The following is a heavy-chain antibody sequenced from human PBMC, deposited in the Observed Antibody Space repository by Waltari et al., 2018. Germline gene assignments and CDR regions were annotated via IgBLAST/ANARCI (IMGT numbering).Heavy chain of an antibody. CDR2: IRYDGSNK. V-gene: IGHV3-30*02. CDR1: GFTFSSYG. J-gene: IGHJ3*02. Sequence: QVQLVESGGGVVQPGGSLRLSCAASGFTFSSYGMHWVRQAPGKGLEWVAFIRYDGSNKYYADSVKGRFTISRDNSKNTLYLQMNSLRAEDTAVYYCARGRRGAADAFDIWGQGTMVTVSS. CDR3: ARGRRGAADAFDI. D-gene: IGHD1-26*01.